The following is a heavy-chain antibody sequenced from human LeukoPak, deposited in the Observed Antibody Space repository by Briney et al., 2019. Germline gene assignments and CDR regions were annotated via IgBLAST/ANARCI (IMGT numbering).Heavy chain of an antibody. Sequence: PGGSLRLSCAASGITFSNAWMTWVRQAPGKGLEWVGRIYRGTNGETTDYGAPVKGRFTMSRDYSTNTLYLQMNSLKTEDTAVYYCTTYGGGSCPVWGQGTLVAVSS. J-gene: IGHJ4*02. CDR2: IYRGTNGETT. CDR1: GITFSNAW. V-gene: IGHV3-15*01. CDR3: TTYGGGSCPV. D-gene: IGHD6-19*01.